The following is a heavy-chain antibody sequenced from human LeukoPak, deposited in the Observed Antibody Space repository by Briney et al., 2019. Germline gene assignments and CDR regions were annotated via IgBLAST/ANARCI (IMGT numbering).Heavy chain of an antibody. J-gene: IGHJ4*02. V-gene: IGHV3-23*01. Sequence: GGSLRLSCAASGFTFSSYGMSWVRQAPGKGLEWVSAISGSGGSTYYADSVKGRFTISRDNAKNSLYLQMNSLRAEDTAVYYCARDLERAIAAAGTHYFDYWGQGTLVTVSS. CDR1: GFTFSSYG. D-gene: IGHD6-13*01. CDR2: ISGSGGST. CDR3: ARDLERAIAAAGTHYFDY.